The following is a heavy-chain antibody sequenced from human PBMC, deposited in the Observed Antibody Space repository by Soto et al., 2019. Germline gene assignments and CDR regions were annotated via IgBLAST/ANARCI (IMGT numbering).Heavy chain of an antibody. CDR1: GFAFSDYT. CDR3: ARDRGHDAWYFDL. CDR2: IGDSGSFI. J-gene: IGHJ2*01. Sequence: MELVESGGGLVKPGGSLRLSCEASGFAFSDYTMHWVRQAPGRGLDWVPSIGDSGSFIYYADSMKGRITISRDNAKKTFYLQMNYLRVEDTAIYYCARDRGHDAWYFDLWGRGTVVTVSS. D-gene: IGHD5-12*01. V-gene: IGHV3-21*01.